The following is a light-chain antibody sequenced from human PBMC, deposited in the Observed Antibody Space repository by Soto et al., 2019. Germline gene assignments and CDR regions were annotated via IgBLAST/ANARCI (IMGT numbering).Light chain of an antibody. Sequence: EIVLTQSPATLSLSPGERATLSCRASQSVSSYLAWYQQKPGQAPRLLIYDASSRATGIPARFSGSGSGTDFTLTIRSLEPEDFAVYYCKQRSNWTLTFGGGTKVDIK. CDR3: KQRSNWTLT. CDR2: DAS. V-gene: IGKV3-11*01. J-gene: IGKJ4*01. CDR1: QSVSSY.